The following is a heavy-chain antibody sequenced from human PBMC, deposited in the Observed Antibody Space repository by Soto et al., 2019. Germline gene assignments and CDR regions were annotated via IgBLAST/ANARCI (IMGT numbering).Heavy chain of an antibody. V-gene: IGHV3-7*01. Sequence: EVQLVESGGGLVQPGGSLRLSCAASEFTFSSYWMSWVRQAPGKGLEWVANIKQDGSEKYYVDSVKGRFTISRDNAKNSLYLQMNSLRAEDADVYYCARASGGRGAYDYWGQGTLVTVSS. D-gene: IGHD2-15*01. J-gene: IGHJ4*02. CDR2: IKQDGSEK. CDR1: EFTFSSYW. CDR3: ARASGGRGAYDY.